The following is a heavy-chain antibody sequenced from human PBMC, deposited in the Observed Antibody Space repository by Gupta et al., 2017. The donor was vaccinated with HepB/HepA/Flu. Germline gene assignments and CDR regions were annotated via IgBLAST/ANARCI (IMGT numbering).Heavy chain of an antibody. CDR3: AKRSSSGWPIEY. V-gene: IGHV3-30*18. D-gene: IGHD6-19*01. Sequence: QVQLVESGGGVVQPGRSLRLSCAASGFTFSNYGMHWVRQAPGKGLEWVAVISYDGSKKYYADSVKGRFTISRDNSKNTLYLEMNSLRAEDTAVYYCAKRSSSGWPIEYWGQGTLVTVSS. CDR1: GFTFSNYG. J-gene: IGHJ4*02. CDR2: ISYDGSKK.